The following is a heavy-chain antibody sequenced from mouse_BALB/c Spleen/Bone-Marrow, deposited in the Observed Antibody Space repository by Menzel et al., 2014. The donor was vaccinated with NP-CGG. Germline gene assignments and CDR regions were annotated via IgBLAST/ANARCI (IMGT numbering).Heavy chain of an antibody. J-gene: IGHJ2*01. D-gene: IGHD2-14*01. CDR3: ARPVYRYDPPAY. CDR2: INPDSSTI. V-gene: IGHV4-1*02. Sequence: EVMLVESGGGLVQPGGSLKLSCAASGFDFSRYWMSWVRQAPGKGLEWIGEINPDSSTINYTPSLKDKFIISRDNAKNTLCLQMSKVRTEDTALYYSARPVYRYDPPAYWGQGTTLTVSS. CDR1: GFDFSRYW.